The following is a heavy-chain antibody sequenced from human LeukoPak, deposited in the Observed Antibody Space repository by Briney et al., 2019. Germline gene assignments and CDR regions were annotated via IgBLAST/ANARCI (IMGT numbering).Heavy chain of an antibody. J-gene: IGHJ3*02. CDR3: ARHEGAGEESDAFDI. Sequence: GESLKISCKGSGYSFTTYWIGWVRQMPGKGLEWMGIIYPGDSDTRYSPSFQGQVTISADKSISTAYLQWSSLKASDTAMYYCARHEGAGEESDAFDIWGQGTMVTVSS. V-gene: IGHV5-51*01. CDR2: IYPGDSDT. CDR1: GYSFTTYW. D-gene: IGHD3-16*01.